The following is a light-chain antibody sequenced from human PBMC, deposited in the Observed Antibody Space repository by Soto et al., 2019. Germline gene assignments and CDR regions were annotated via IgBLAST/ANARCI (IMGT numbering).Light chain of an antibody. J-gene: IGKJ5*01. CDR2: GAS. Sequence: EIVMTQSPATLSVSTGERATLSCRASQSINDNLAWYQQKPGQAPRLLIYGASSRATGIPDRFSGSGSGTEFTLTISSLQSEDFAVYYCQQYNNWPITFGPGTRLEIK. CDR1: QSINDN. V-gene: IGKV3D-15*01. CDR3: QQYNNWPIT.